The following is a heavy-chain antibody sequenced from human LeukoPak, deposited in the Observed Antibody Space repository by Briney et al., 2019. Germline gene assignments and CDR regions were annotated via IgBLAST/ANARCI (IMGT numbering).Heavy chain of an antibody. V-gene: IGHV4-4*07. D-gene: IGHD4-11*01. Sequence: PSETLSLTCAVSGGSINNYYWSWIRQPAGKGLEWIGRIFTSGSTNYNASLKSRVTMPVDTSKNQFSLKLRSMTAADTAVYYCARAPVTVKDSFDIWGQGTMVTVSS. CDR2: IFTSGST. J-gene: IGHJ3*02. CDR1: GGSINNYY. CDR3: ARAPVTVKDSFDI.